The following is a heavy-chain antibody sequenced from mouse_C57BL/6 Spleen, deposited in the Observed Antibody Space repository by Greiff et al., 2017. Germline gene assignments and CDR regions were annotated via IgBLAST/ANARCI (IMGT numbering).Heavy chain of an antibody. J-gene: IGHJ3*01. V-gene: IGHV1-53*01. CDR3: ARSLKDSSGYWFAY. D-gene: IGHD3-2*02. CDR1: GYTFTSYW. Sequence: VQLQQPGTELVKPGASVTLSCKASGYTFTSYWMHWVKQRPGQGLEWIGTINPSNGGTNYNEKFKSKATLTVDKSSSTAYRQLSSLTSEDSAVYYCARSLKDSSGYWFAYWGQGTLVTVSA. CDR2: INPSNGGT.